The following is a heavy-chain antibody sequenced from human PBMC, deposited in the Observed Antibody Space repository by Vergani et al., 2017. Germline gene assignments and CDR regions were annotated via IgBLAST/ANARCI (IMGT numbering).Heavy chain of an antibody. D-gene: IGHD2-2*02. CDR2: IIPIFGPA. CDR1: GGTFSSYA. Sequence: QVQLVQSGAEVKKPGSSVKVSCKASGGTFSSYAISWVRQAPGQGLEWMGGIIPIFGPANYAQKFQGRVTITADESTSTAYMELSSLRSEDTVVYYCATIGYCSSTXCYRRVYYYYYMDVWGKGTTVTVSS. CDR3: ATIGYCSSTXCYRRVYYYYYMDV. V-gene: IGHV1-69*01. J-gene: IGHJ6*03.